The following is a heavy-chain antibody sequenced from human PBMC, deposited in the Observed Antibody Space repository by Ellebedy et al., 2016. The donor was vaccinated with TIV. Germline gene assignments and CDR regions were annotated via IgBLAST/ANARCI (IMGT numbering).Heavy chain of an antibody. CDR2: INHSGST. V-gene: IGHV4-34*01. CDR3: ARGRQSYDSRDYYLDS. Sequence: SETLSLXCAVYGGSFSGYSWTWIRQPPGKGLEWIGEINHSGSTKYDPSLKSRVTLSVDTSKNQFSLKLNSLTAADTAVYYCARGRQSYDSRDYYLDSWGQGTRVIVST. D-gene: IGHD3-22*01. CDR1: GGSFSGYS. J-gene: IGHJ5*01.